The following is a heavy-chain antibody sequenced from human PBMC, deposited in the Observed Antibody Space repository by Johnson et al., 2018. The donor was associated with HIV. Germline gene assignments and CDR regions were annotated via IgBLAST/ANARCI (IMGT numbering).Heavy chain of an antibody. CDR2: IGTAGDT. J-gene: IGHJ3*02. V-gene: IGHV3-13*01. D-gene: IGHD1-20*01. Sequence: EVQLVESGGGVVQPGRSLRLSCAASGFTFSSYAMHWVRQATGKGLEWVSAIGTAGDTYYPGSVKGRFTISRENAKNSLYLQMNSLRAGDTAVYYCARDLLYNWERRTDAFDIWGQGTMVTVSS. CDR1: GFTFSSYA. CDR3: ARDLLYNWERRTDAFDI.